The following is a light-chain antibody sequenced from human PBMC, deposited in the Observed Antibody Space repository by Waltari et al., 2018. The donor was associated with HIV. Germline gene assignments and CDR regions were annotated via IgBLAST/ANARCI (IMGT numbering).Light chain of an antibody. J-gene: IGLJ2*01. CDR3: SSYTSSSTLVV. V-gene: IGLV2-14*01. CDR2: EVS. CDR1: SSDVGGYNY. Sequence: QSALTPPASVSGSPGQSITISCTGTSSDVGGYNYVSWYQQHPGKAPKLMIYEVSNRPQGASNRFSVSKSGNTAALTISGLQAEDEADYYSSSYTSSSTLVVFGGGTKLTVL.